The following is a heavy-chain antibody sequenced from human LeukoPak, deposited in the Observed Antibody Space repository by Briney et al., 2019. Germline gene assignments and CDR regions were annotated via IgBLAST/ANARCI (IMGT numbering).Heavy chain of an antibody. CDR1: GYSISSGYY. CDR2: IYHSGRT. Sequence: SETLSLTCSVSGYSISSGYYWGWIRQPPGKGLEWIGNIYHSGRTYYNPSLKSRVTMSVDTSKNQFSLKLSSVTAADTAVYYCARDSVGFDPWGQGTLVTVSS. J-gene: IGHJ5*02. D-gene: IGHD4-23*01. CDR3: ARDSVGFDP. V-gene: IGHV4-38-2*02.